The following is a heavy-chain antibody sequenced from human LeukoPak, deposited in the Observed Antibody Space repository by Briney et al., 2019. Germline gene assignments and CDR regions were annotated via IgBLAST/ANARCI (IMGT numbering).Heavy chain of an antibody. CDR1: GGSFSGYY. CDR3: ARTTSYDSSAYLGY. V-gene: IGHV4-34*01. J-gene: IGHJ4*02. Sequence: TPSQTLSLTCAVYGGSFSGYYWSWIRQPPGKGLEWIGEINHSGSTNYNPSLKSRVTISVDTSKNQFSPKLSSVTAADTAVYYCARTTSYDSSAYLGYWGQGTLVTVSS. D-gene: IGHD3-22*01. CDR2: INHSGST.